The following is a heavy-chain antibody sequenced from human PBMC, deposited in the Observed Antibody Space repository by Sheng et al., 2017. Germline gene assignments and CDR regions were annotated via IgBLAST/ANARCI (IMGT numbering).Heavy chain of an antibody. CDR1: GGTSTSYT. CDR3: VTDQGGFFDP. D-gene: IGHD3-16*01. CDR2: IIPILGLA. J-gene: IGHJ5*02. Sequence: QVQLVQSGAEVKKPGSSVKVSCKASGGTSTSYTISWVRQAPGQGLEWMGDIIPILGLANYAQKLQGRLANTADKSTNTAYMELSSLTSEDTAVYYCVTDQGGFFDPWGQGTLVTVSS. V-gene: IGHV1-69*10.